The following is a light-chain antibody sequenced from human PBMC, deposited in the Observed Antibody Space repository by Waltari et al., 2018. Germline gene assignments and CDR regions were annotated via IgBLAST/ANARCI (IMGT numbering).Light chain of an antibody. CDR3: QQRSNWPPLT. V-gene: IGKV3-11*01. J-gene: IGKJ4*01. Sequence: EIVLTQSTATLSLSPGERATLSCRASQSVSRYFAWYQQKPGQAPRLLIYDASNRATGIPARFSGSGSGTDFTLTISSLEPEDFAVYYCQQRSNWPPLTFGGGTKVEIK. CDR1: QSVSRY. CDR2: DAS.